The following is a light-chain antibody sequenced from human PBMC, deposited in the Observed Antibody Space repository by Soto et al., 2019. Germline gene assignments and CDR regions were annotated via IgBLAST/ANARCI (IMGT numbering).Light chain of an antibody. Sequence: QSALSQPPSASGSPGQSVTISCTGSSSDVGGYNFVSWYQHLPGKAPKLMIYEVIQRPSGVPDRFSGSKSGNTASLTVSGLQAEDEADYYCCSYAGSSTVVFGGGTKLTVL. CDR2: EVI. J-gene: IGLJ2*01. V-gene: IGLV2-8*01. CDR1: SSDVGGYNF. CDR3: CSYAGSSTVV.